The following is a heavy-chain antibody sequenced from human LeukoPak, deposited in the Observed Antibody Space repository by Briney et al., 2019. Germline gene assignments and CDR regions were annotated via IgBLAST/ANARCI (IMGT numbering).Heavy chain of an antibody. CDR2: ITGTHYTT. CDR1: GFTFSSFA. D-gene: IGHD4-17*01. CDR3: TKDPNGDYVGAFDP. J-gene: IGHJ5*02. Sequence: GGSLRLSCAASGFTFSSFAMTWVRQAPGKGLEWVSSITGTHYTTYNTDSVKGRFTISRDNSKNTLYLQMNSLRADDTAVYYCTKDPNGDYVGAFDPWGQGTLVNVSS. V-gene: IGHV3-23*01.